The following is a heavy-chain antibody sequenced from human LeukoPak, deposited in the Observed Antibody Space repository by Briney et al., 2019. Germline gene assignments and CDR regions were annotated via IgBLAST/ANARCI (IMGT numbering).Heavy chain of an antibody. D-gene: IGHD5-12*01. CDR2: ISYDGSNK. Sequence: PGRSLRLSCAASGFTFSSYAMHWVRQAPGKGLEWVAVISYDGSNKYYADSVKGRFTISRDNSKNTLYLQMNSLRAEDTAVYYCARDPTRGGYSGYVGHYFDYWGQGTLVTVSS. CDR3: ARDPTRGGYSGYVGHYFDY. V-gene: IGHV3-30-3*01. CDR1: GFTFSSYA. J-gene: IGHJ4*02.